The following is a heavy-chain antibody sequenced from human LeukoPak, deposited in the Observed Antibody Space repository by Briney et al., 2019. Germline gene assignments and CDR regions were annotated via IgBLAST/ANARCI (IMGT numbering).Heavy chain of an antibody. CDR2: ISSSSSYI. CDR1: GFTFSSHS. CDR3: ARVPSTVTTRPDDY. D-gene: IGHD4-17*01. Sequence: GGSLRLSCAASGFTFSSHSVNWVRQAPGKGLEWVSSISSSSSYIYYADSVKGRFTISRDNAKNSLYLQMNSLRAEDTAVYYCARVPSTVTTRPDDYWGQGTLVTVSS. J-gene: IGHJ4*02. V-gene: IGHV3-21*01.